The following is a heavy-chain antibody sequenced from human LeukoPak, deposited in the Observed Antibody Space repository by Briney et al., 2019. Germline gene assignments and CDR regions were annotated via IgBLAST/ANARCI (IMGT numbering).Heavy chain of an antibody. Sequence: ASVKVSCXASGGTFSSYAISWVRQAPGQGLAWMGGIIPIFGTANYAQKFQGRVTITADESTSTAYMELSSLRSEDTAVYYCARDSSRGYSGYESDYWGQGTLVTVSS. V-gene: IGHV1-69*01. J-gene: IGHJ4*02. D-gene: IGHD5-12*01. CDR1: GGTFSSYA. CDR3: ARDSSRGYSGYESDY. CDR2: IIPIFGTA.